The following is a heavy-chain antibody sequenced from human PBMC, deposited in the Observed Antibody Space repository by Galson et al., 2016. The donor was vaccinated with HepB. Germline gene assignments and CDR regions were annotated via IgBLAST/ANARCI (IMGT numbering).Heavy chain of an antibody. V-gene: IGHV3-49*03. D-gene: IGHD1-26*01. Sequence: SLRLSCAASGFTFGDYAVSWIRQAPGKGLEWVAFMSSNSFGGTTQYAASVKGRFTISRDDSKSLTYLQINSLKTEDAAVYYCIRGRSGFFPGVGYWGQGTLVTVSS. CDR2: MSSNSFGGTT. CDR1: GFTFGDYA. J-gene: IGHJ4*02. CDR3: IRGRSGFFPGVGY.